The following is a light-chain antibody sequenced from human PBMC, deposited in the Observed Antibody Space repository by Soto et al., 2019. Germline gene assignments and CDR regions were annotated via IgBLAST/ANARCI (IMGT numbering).Light chain of an antibody. J-gene: IGKJ5*01. Sequence: DIQMTQSPSSLSASVGDRVTIPCRASQSIATYLNWYQQKPGKAPKLLIYAASSLQSGIPSRFSGSGSGTDFTLTISSLQPEDFATYYCQQSYSTPRTFGGGTRLEI. V-gene: IGKV1-39*01. CDR1: QSIATY. CDR3: QQSYSTPRT. CDR2: AAS.